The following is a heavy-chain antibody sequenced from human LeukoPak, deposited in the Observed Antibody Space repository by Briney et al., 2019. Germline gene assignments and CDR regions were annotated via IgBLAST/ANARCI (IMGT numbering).Heavy chain of an antibody. V-gene: IGHV1-2*02. CDR1: GYTFTGYY. CDR2: INPNSGGT. Sequence: ASVKASCKASGYTFTGYYMHWVRQAPGQGLEWMGWINPNSGGTNYAQKFQGRVTMTRDTSISTAYMELSRLRSDDTAVYYCARGAIELELPLDPWGQGTLVTVSS. D-gene: IGHD1-7*01. CDR3: ARGAIELELPLDP. J-gene: IGHJ5*02.